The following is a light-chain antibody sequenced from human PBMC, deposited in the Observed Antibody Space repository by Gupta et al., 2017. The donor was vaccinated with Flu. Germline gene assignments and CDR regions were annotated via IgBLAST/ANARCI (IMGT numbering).Light chain of an antibody. J-gene: IGKJ2*01. CDR2: TAF. V-gene: IGKV1-39*01. Sequence: DIQMSQSPSSLSAFVGVKVTITCRSSQTISTFLSWYHHKPGRTPTLLIYTAFALQTWVPSRFSGSGSETYFTLTISSLQPEDIATYYCQQSYSVPVTFGQRTKLEIK. CDR3: QQSYSVPVT. CDR1: QTISTF.